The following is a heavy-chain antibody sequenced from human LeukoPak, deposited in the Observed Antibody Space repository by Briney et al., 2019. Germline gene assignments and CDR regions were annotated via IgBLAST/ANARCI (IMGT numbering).Heavy chain of an antibody. J-gene: IGHJ4*02. CDR2: INPNSGGT. CDR1: GYTFTGYY. D-gene: IGHD3-22*01. Sequence: ASVKVSCKASGYTFTGYYMHWVRQAPGQGLEWMGWINPNSGGTNYAQKFQGWVTMTRDTSISTAYMELSRLRSDDTAVYYCARESHYDSSGSVDYWGQGTLVTVSS. CDR3: ARESHYDSSGSVDY. V-gene: IGHV1-2*04.